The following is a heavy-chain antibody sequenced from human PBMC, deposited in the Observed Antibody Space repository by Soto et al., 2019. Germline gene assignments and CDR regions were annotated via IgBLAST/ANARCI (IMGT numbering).Heavy chain of an antibody. D-gene: IGHD1-26*01. CDR3: ARDLLSTYYGMDV. Sequence: GGSLRLSCAASGFTFSSYWMHWVRQAPGKGLVWVSRINSDGSSTSYADSVKGRFTISRDNAKSTLYLQMNSLGAEDTAVYYCARDLLSTYYGMDVWRQGTTVTVSS. CDR1: GFTFSSYW. CDR2: INSDGSST. J-gene: IGHJ6*02. V-gene: IGHV3-74*01.